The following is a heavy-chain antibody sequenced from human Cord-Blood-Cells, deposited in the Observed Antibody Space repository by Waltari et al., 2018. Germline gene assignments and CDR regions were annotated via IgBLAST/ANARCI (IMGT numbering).Heavy chain of an antibody. CDR1: GFTFSSYG. CDR2: IWYDGSNK. J-gene: IGHJ5*02. Sequence: GGVLQPGRSLRLSCAACGFTFSSYGMHWVRQAPGKGLEWVAVIWYDGSNKYYADSVKGRFTISRDNSKNTLYLQMNSLRAEDTAVYYCARGSPYYDFWSGYYTGGWFDPWGQGTLVTVSS. D-gene: IGHD3-3*01. V-gene: IGHV3-33*01. CDR3: ARGSPYYDFWSGYYTGGWFDP.